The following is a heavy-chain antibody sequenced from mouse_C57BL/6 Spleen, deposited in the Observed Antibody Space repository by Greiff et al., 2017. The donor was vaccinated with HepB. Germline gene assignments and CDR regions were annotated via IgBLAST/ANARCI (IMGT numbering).Heavy chain of an antibody. V-gene: IGHV1-12*01. J-gene: IGHJ4*01. CDR1: GYTFTSYN. Sequence: QVQLQQSGAELVRPGASVKMSCKASGYTFTSYNMHWVKQTPRQGLEWIGAIYPGNGDTSYNQKFKGKATLTVDKSSSTAYMQRSSLTYEDSAVYFCARSEYYGSRYVDAMDYWGQGTSVTVSS. CDR3: ARSEYYGSRYVDAMDY. D-gene: IGHD1-1*01. CDR2: IYPGNGDT.